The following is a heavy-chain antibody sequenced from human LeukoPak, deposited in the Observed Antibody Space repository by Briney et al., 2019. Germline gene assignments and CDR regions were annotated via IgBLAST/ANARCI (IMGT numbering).Heavy chain of an antibody. Sequence: SETLSLTCTVSGGSISSYYWSWIPQPPGKGLEWIGYIYYSGSTNYNPSLKSRVTISVDTSKNQFSLKLSSVTAADTAVYYCAIIEMATMVDYWGQGTLVTVSS. CDR3: AIIEMATMVDY. V-gene: IGHV4-59*01. J-gene: IGHJ4*02. D-gene: IGHD5-24*01. CDR1: GGSISSYY. CDR2: IYYSGST.